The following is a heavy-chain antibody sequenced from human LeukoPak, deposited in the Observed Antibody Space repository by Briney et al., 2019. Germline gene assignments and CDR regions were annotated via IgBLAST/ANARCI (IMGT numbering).Heavy chain of an antibody. V-gene: IGHV1-46*01. CDR3: AREDVVLVDAVRYYYYGMDV. CDR1: GYNFISYY. Sequence: ASVKVSCKASGYNFISYYMHWVRQAPGQGLEWMGIINPSGGSTSYAQKFQDRVTMTRDTSTSTVYMERSSLKSEDTAVYYCAREDVVLVDAVRYYYYGMDVWGQGTTVTVSS. D-gene: IGHD2-8*01. CDR2: INPSGGST. J-gene: IGHJ6*02.